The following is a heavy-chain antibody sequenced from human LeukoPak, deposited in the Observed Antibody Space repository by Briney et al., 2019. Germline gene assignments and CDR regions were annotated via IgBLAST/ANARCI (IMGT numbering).Heavy chain of an antibody. J-gene: IGHJ4*02. CDR3: ARGPNPPDLFDY. CDR1: GGTFSSYA. Sequence: SSVKVSCKASGGTFSSYAISWVRRAPGQGLEWMGGIIPIFGTANYAQKFQGRVTITTDESTSTAYMELSSLRSEDTAVYYCARGPNPPDLFDYWGQGTLVTVSS. CDR2: IIPIFGTA. V-gene: IGHV1-69*05.